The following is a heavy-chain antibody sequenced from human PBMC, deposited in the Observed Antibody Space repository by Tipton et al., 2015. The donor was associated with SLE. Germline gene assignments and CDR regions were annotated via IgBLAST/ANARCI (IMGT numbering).Heavy chain of an antibody. D-gene: IGHD3-10*01. CDR1: GFTFGDYA. CDR2: IRSKAYGGTT. Sequence: RSLRLSCTASGFTFGDYAMSWVRQAPGKGLEWVGFIRSKAYGGTTEYAASVKGRFTISRDDSKSIAYLQMNSLKTEDTAVYYCTRTIPSGWFGESVGAFDIWGQGTMVTVSS. J-gene: IGHJ3*02. CDR3: TRTIPSGWFGESVGAFDI. V-gene: IGHV3-49*04.